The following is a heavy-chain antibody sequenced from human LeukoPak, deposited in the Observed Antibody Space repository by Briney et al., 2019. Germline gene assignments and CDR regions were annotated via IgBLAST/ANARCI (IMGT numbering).Heavy chain of an antibody. D-gene: IGHD3-9*01. CDR2: FDPEDGET. J-gene: IGHJ4*02. CDR3: AIGYYDILTGYHWGGLYFDY. Sequence: GASVKVSCKVSGYTLTELSMHWVRQAPGKGLEWMGGFDPEDGETIYAQKFQGRVTMTEDTSTDTAYMELSSLRSEDTAVYYCAIGYYDILTGYHWGGLYFDYWGQGTLVTVSS. CDR1: GYTLTELS. V-gene: IGHV1-24*01.